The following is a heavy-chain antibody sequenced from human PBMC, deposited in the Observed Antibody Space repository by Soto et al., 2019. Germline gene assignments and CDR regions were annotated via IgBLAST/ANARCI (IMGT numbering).Heavy chain of an antibody. D-gene: IGHD2-15*01. CDR2: INSGNSNT. J-gene: IGHJ4*02. CDR1: GYTFTSYA. V-gene: IGHV1-3*01. Sequence: ASVKVSCKASGYTFTSYAMHWVRQAPGQRLEWMGWINSGNSNTKYSQKFQGRVIITRDTSASTAYMVLSSLIFEDTAVYYCARDLGGWTDYWGQGTLVTVSS. CDR3: ARDLGGWTDY.